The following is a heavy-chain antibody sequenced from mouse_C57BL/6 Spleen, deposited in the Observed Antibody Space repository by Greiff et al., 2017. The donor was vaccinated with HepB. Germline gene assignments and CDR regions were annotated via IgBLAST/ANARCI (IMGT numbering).Heavy chain of an antibody. CDR2: IYPRDGST. V-gene: IGHV1-85*01. D-gene: IGHD1-1*01. CDR1: GYTFTSYD. Sequence: VMLVESGPELVKPGASVKLSCKASGYTFTSYDINWVKQRPGQGLEWIGWIYPRDGSTKYNEKFKGKATLTVDTSSSTAYMELHSLTSEDSAVYFCARYYGSSDWYFDVWGTGTTVTVSS. J-gene: IGHJ1*03. CDR3: ARYYGSSDWYFDV.